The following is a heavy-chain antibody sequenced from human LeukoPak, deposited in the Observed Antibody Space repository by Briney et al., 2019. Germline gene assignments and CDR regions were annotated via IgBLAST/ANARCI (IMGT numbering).Heavy chain of an antibody. J-gene: IGHJ6*02. CDR2: ISWNSGSI. CDR3: AKGIASEYYYYGMDV. Sequence: GGSLRLSCAASGFTFDDYAMHWVRQAPGKGLEWVSGISWNSGSIGYADSVKGRFTISRDNAKNSLYLQMNSLRAEDTALYYCAKGIASEYYYYGMDVWGQGTTVTVSS. D-gene: IGHD2-15*01. CDR1: GFTFDDYA. V-gene: IGHV3-9*01.